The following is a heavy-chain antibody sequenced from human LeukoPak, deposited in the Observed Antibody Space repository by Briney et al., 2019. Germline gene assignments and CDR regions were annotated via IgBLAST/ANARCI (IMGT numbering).Heavy chain of an antibody. V-gene: IGHV7-4-1*02. CDR1: RYTFTSYA. CDR2: ANTNTGNP. D-gene: IGHD4-17*01. CDR3: ARDAVDYGDYVGYYYYMDV. J-gene: IGHJ6*03. Sequence: ASVKVSCKGSRYTFTSYAMNWVRQAPGQGLEWMGWANTNTGNPTYAQGFTGRFVFSLDTSVSTAYLQISSLKAEDTAVYYCARDAVDYGDYVGYYYYMDVWGKGTTVTVSS.